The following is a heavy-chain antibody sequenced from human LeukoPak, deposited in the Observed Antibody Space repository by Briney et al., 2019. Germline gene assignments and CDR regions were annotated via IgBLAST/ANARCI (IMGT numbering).Heavy chain of an antibody. CDR2: INHSGST. CDR1: GGSFSGYY. D-gene: IGHD5-24*01. Sequence: SETLSLTCAVYGGSFSGYYWSWIRQPPGKGLEWIGEINHSGSTNYSPSLKSRVTISVDTSKNQFSLKLSSVTAADTAVYYCATERWLQLHPFDYWGQGTLVTVSS. V-gene: IGHV4-34*01. J-gene: IGHJ4*02. CDR3: ATERWLQLHPFDY.